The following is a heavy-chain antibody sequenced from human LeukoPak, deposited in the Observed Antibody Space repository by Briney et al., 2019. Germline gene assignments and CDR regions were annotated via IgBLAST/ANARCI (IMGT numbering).Heavy chain of an antibody. CDR3: ARGPSSGNSSNDY. V-gene: IGHV4-38-2*02. J-gene: IGHJ4*02. D-gene: IGHD4-23*01. CDR1: GYSISSGYY. CDR2: IYHSGST. Sequence: SETLSLTCTVSGYSISSGYYWGWIRQPPGKGLEWIGSIYHSGSTYYNPSLKSRVTISIDTSKNQFSLKLSSVTAADTAVYYCARGPSSGNSSNDYWGQGTLVTVSS.